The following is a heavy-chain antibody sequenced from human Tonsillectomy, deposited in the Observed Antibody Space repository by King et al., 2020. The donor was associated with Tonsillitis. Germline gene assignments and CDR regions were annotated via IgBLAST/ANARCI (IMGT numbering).Heavy chain of an antibody. V-gene: IGHV5-51*01. J-gene: IGHJ3*02. CDR2: IYPGDSDT. Sequence: QLVQSGAEVKKPGESLKISCKGSGYSFTNYWIGWVRQMPGKGLEWMGIIYPGDSDTRYSPSFQGQVTISGDKSISPAYLQWSSLKASDTAMYYCARSGDPLRDGFDIWGQGTMVSVSS. CDR1: GYSFTNYW. D-gene: IGHD7-27*01. CDR3: ARSGDPLRDGFDI.